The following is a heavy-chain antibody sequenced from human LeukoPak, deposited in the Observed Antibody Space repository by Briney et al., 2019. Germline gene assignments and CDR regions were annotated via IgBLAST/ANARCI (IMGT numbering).Heavy chain of an antibody. V-gene: IGHV3-48*01. CDR2: ISSSSSTI. J-gene: IGHJ6*02. CDR3: ARDLWVVPENGMDV. D-gene: IGHD1-14*01. CDR1: GFTFSSYS. Sequence: GGSLRLSCAASGFTFSSYSMNRVRQAPGKGLEWVSYISSSSSTIYYADSVKGRFTISRDNAKNSLYLQMNSLRAEDTAVYYCARDLWVVPENGMDVWGQGTTVTVSS.